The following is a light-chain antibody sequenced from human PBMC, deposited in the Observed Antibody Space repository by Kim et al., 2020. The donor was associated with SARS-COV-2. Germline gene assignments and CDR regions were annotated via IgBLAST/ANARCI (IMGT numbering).Light chain of an antibody. CDR2: KAS. V-gene: IGKV1-5*03. J-gene: IGKJ1*01. Sequence: ASVGDTVTITCRASQSIGGWLAWYQLKSGKAPKLLISKASNLEGGVPSRFSGSGSGTDFTLTISSLQPDDFATYYCQQYNSYSKMFGKGTKVDIK. CDR1: QSIGGW. CDR3: QQYNSYSKM.